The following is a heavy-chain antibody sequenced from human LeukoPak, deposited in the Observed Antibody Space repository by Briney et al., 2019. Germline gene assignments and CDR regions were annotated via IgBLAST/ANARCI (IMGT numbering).Heavy chain of an antibody. CDR2: ISGSGDGT. D-gene: IGHD1-1*01. J-gene: IGHJ4*02. Sequence: GGSLRLSCAASGFTFSSYAMNWVRQAPRKWLEWVSVISGSGDGTYYADSVKGRVTISRDNSRNTLYLQMNSLRAEDTALYYCAKASGTALTYGDYWGQGTLVTVSS. V-gene: IGHV3-23*01. CDR3: AKASGTALTYGDY. CDR1: GFTFSSYA.